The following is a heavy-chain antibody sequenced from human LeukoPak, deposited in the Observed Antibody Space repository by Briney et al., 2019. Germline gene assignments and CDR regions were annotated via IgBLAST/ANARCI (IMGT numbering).Heavy chain of an antibody. D-gene: IGHD1-26*01. J-gene: IGHJ5*02. CDR3: ATLHSGSYSPSGDWFDP. Sequence: ASVKVSCKVSGYTLTELSMHWVRQAPGKGLEWMGGFGPEDGETIYAQKFQGRVTMTEDTSTDTAYMELSSLRPEDTAVCYCATLHSGSYSPSGDWFDPWGQGTLVTVSS. CDR2: FGPEDGET. V-gene: IGHV1-24*01. CDR1: GYTLTELS.